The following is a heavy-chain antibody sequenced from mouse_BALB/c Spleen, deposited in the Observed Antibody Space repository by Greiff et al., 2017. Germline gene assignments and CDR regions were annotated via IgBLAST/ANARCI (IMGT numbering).Heavy chain of an antibody. J-gene: IGHJ4*01. Sequence: DVKLQESGPGLVKPSQSLSLTCTVTGYSITSDYAWNWIRQFPGNKLEWMGYISYSGSTSYNPSLKSRISITRDTSKNQFFLQLNSVTTEDTATYYCARRNPSAMDYWGQGTSVTVSS. V-gene: IGHV3-2*02. CDR2: ISYSGST. CDR3: ARRNPSAMDY. CDR1: GYSITSDYA.